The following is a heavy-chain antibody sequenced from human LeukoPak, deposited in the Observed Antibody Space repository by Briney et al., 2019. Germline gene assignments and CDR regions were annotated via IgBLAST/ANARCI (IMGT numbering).Heavy chain of an antibody. CDR1: GFTFSNYW. CDR3: AGSSGWLFDY. D-gene: IGHD6-19*01. CDR2: IKEDGSQR. Sequence: GGSLRLSCAGTGFTFSNYWMNWVRQAPGKGLEWVANIKEDGSQRYYVDSVKGRFTISRDNGKNPVYLQMSSLGAEDTAVYYCAGSSGWLFDYWGQGTLVAVSS. J-gene: IGHJ4*02. V-gene: IGHV3-7*01.